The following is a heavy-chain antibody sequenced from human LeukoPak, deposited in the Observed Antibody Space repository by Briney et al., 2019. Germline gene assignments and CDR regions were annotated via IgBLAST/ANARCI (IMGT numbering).Heavy chain of an antibody. CDR3: ARAEYNWNYGWFDP. D-gene: IGHD1-7*01. J-gene: IGHJ5*02. CDR2: IYPGDSDT. V-gene: IGHV5-51*01. Sequence: GESLQISCQGSGYSFTSYWIGWVRQMPGKGLEWMGIIYPGDSDTRYSPSFQGQVTISADKSISTAYLQWSSLKASDTAMYYCARAEYNWNYGWFDPWGQGTLVTVSS. CDR1: GYSFTSYW.